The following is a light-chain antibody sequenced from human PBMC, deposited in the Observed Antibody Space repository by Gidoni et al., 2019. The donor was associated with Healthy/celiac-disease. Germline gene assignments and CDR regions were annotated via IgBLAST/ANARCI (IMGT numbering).Light chain of an antibody. J-gene: IGKJ3*01. CDR2: GAS. Sequence: EIVMTQSPATLSVSPGERATLSCRASQSVSSNLAWYQQKPGQAPRLLIYGASTRATGIPARFSGSGSGTEFTLTISSLQSEDFAVYYCQQYNNWPRPTFGPXTKVDIK. CDR1: QSVSSN. CDR3: QQYNNWPRPT. V-gene: IGKV3-15*01.